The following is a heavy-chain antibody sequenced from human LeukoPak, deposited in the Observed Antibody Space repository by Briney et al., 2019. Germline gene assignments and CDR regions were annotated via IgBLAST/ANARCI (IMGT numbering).Heavy chain of an antibody. CDR1: GLRFDDYG. CDR2: ISWSGTTT. CDR3: AKDESTGGFAPGYFYGMGV. J-gene: IGHJ6*02. V-gene: IGHV3-9*01. D-gene: IGHD3-16*01. Sequence: PGGSLRLSCVVSGLRFDDYGMHWVRQAPGKGLEWVSGISWSGTTTGYADSVKGRFTIPRDSAKNSLYLQMDSLRVEDTGLYYCAKDESTGGFAPGYFYGMGVWGQGTTVTVSS.